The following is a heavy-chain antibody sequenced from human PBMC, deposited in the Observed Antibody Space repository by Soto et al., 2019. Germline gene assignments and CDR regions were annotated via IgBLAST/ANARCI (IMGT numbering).Heavy chain of an antibody. D-gene: IGHD6-19*01. Sequence: SETLSLTCAVSGCSISSSNWWSWVRRPPGKGLEWIGEIYHSGSTNYNPSLKSRVTISVDKSKNQFSLKLSSATAADTAVYYCARGIAMAGPPSNWLDPWGQGTLVTVSS. CDR3: ARGIAMAGPPSNWLDP. CDR1: GCSISSSNW. CDR2: IYHSGST. V-gene: IGHV4-4*02. J-gene: IGHJ5*02.